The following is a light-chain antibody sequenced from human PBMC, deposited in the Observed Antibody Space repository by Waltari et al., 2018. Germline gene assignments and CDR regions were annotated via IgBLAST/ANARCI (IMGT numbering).Light chain of an antibody. Sequence: DIQMSQSPSSLSASVGDRVTITCRASLDINNYLNWYQQKPGNAPKLLIYYSNTLTSGVPSRFSGSGSGTEFTLTINSLQPEDFATYYYQQGNSTPRTFGQGTKVEIK. V-gene: IGKV1-39*01. J-gene: IGKJ1*01. CDR1: LDINNY. CDR2: YSN. CDR3: QQGNSTPRT.